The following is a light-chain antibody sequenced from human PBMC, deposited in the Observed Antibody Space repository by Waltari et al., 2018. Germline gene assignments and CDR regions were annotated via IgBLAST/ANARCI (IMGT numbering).Light chain of an antibody. CDR1: SSDVGSYNY. J-gene: IGLJ3*02. CDR2: EVT. Sequence: QSALTQPPSASGSPGQSVTISCTGTSSDVGSYNYVSWYQQTPGKAPKPIFFEVTKRPAGVPARFSGSKSGNTASLTVSGLQAEDEALYHCSSYAGSSNLLFGGGTMLTVL. V-gene: IGLV2-8*01. CDR3: SSYAGSSNLL.